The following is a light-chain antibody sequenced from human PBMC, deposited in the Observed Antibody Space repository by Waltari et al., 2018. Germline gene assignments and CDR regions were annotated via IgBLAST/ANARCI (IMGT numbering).Light chain of an antibody. CDR2: ATS. CDR3: QQYGGSQGSFT. J-gene: IGKJ3*01. Sequence: VLTQSPDTLSLSPGERAPLSCRASQNVYSSYLAWYKQKPGQPPRLLMYATSYRASDIPDRFSGSGSGTDFTLTISRLEPEDFAVYYCQQYGGSQGSFTFGPGTKVDIK. CDR1: QNVYSSY. V-gene: IGKV3-20*01.